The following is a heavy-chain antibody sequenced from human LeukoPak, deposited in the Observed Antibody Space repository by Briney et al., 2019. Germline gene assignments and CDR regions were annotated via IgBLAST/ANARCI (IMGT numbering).Heavy chain of an antibody. D-gene: IGHD6-13*01. V-gene: IGHV4-59*01. Sequence: PSETLSLTCTVSGGSISSYYWSWIRQPPGKGLEWIGYIYYSGSTNYNPSLKSRVTISVDTSKNQFSLKLSSVTAADTAVYYCARGSSSAGGLDAFDIWGQGTMVTVSS. J-gene: IGHJ3*02. CDR2: IYYSGST. CDR3: ARGSSSAGGLDAFDI. CDR1: GGSISSYY.